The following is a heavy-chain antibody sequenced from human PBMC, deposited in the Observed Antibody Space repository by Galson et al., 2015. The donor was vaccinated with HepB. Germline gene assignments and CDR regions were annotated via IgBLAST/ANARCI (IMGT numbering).Heavy chain of an antibody. D-gene: IGHD4-23*01. J-gene: IGHJ4*02. CDR2: IWYDGSNK. CDR1: GFTFSSYG. CDR3: ARDHYGGNSGFRS. V-gene: IGHV3-33*01. Sequence: SLRLSCAASGFTFSSYGMHWVRQAPGKGLERVAVIWYDGSNKYYADSVKGRFTISRDNSKNTLYLQMNSLRAEDTAVYYCARDHYGGNSGFRSWGQGTLVTVSS.